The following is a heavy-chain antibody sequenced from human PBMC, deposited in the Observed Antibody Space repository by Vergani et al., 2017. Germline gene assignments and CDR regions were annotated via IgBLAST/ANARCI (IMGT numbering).Heavy chain of an antibody. CDR3: AKDLHPGIADYYYYGMDV. V-gene: IGHV3-30*18. Sequence: QVQLVESGGGVVQPGRSLRLSCAVSGFTFSSFGMHWVRQAPGKGLEWVAVISYDGNNKYYADSVKGRFTISRDNSKNSLYLQMNSLRTEDTALYYCAKDLHPGIADYYYYGMDVWGQGTTVTVSS. CDR1: GFTFSSFG. CDR2: ISYDGNNK. J-gene: IGHJ6*02. D-gene: IGHD6-13*01.